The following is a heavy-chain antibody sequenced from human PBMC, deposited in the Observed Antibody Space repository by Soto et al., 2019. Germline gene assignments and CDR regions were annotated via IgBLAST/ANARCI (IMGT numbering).Heavy chain of an antibody. D-gene: IGHD3-10*01. V-gene: IGHV4-31*03. Sequence: PSETLSLTCTVSGGSISSGSYYWSWIRQHPGKGLEWIGYIYYSGITYYNPSLKSRVTISVDTSRNQFSLRLNSLTAADTAVYYRARDGGSGSYYYYGLDVWGQGTTVTVSS. CDR2: IYYSGIT. J-gene: IGHJ6*02. CDR3: ARDGGSGSYYYYGLDV. CDR1: GGSISSGSYY.